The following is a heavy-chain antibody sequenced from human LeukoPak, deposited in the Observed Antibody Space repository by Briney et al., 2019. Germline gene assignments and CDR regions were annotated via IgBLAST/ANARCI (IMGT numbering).Heavy chain of an antibody. CDR3: ARAPYSSGWYGFDH. V-gene: IGHV3-7*01. J-gene: IGHJ4*02. CDR2: INQDGSEK. CDR1: GFTFSSNW. D-gene: IGHD6-19*01. Sequence: GGSLRLSCAASGFTFSSNWMSWVRQAPGKGLEWVANINQDGSEKYYADSVKGRFTISRDNAKNSLYLQMNSLRAEDTAVYYCARAPYSSGWYGFDHWGQGTLVTASS.